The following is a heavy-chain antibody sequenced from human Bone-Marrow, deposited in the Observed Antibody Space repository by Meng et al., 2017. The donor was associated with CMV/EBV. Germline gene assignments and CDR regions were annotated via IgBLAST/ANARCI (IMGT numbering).Heavy chain of an antibody. CDR3: ARDRPSAFLEWFESHYFDY. D-gene: IGHD3-3*01. CDR1: GGSISSYY. CDR2: ISSSSSYI. Sequence: ETLSLTCTVSGGSISSYYWSWIRQPPGKGLEWVSSISSSSSYIYYADSVKGRFTISRDNAKNSLYLQMNSLRAEDTAVYYCARDRPSAFLEWFESHYFDYWGQGTLVTVSS. V-gene: IGHV3-21*01. J-gene: IGHJ4*02.